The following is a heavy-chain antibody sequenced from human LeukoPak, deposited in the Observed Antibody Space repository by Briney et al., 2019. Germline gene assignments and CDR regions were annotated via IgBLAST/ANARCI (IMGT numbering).Heavy chain of an antibody. D-gene: IGHD3-22*01. J-gene: IGHJ3*02. CDR1: GFTFSDSA. CDR3: THYYDSSGYYGAFDI. Sequence: GGSLKLSCAASGFTFSDSAMHWVRQASGKGLEWVGRVRNKAKSYATAYAASVKGRFTISRDDSKNTAYLQMNSLKTEDTAVYYCTHYYDSSGYYGAFDIWGQGTMVTVSS. CDR2: VRNKAKSYAT. V-gene: IGHV3-73*01.